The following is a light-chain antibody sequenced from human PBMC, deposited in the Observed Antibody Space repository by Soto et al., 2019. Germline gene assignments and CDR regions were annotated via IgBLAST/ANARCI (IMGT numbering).Light chain of an antibody. V-gene: IGKV1-5*03. CDR2: KAS. J-gene: IGKJ4*01. CDR1: QSISSW. Sequence: IKMNQSPSTLSASIGDRVTITCRASQSISSWLAWYQHKPGKAPKVLIYKASILESGVPSRFSGSGSGTQFTLTISSLQPEDFATYYCQQYDSDSLTFGGGTNVDIK. CDR3: QQYDSDSLT.